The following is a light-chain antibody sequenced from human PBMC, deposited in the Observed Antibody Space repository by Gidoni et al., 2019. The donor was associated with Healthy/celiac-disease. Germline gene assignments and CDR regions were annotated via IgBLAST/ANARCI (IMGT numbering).Light chain of an antibody. CDR2: DAS. V-gene: IGKV1-39*01. J-gene: IGKJ3*01. Sequence: DIQLTQSPAYLSASVGDRVTITCLASQSISSYLNWYQQKPVKAPKLLIYDASSLQSGVPSRFSRSRSVTDFTLTTSTLKPEDFATYSGQQSYSTPFTFGPWTKVEIK. CDR1: QSISSY. CDR3: QQSYSTPFT.